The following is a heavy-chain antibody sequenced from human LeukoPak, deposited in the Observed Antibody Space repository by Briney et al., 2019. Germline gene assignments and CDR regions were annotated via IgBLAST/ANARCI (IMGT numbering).Heavy chain of an antibody. Sequence: GESLKISCKGSGXSFTSYWNGWVRQMPGKGLEWMGIIYPGDSDTRYSPSFQGQVTISADKSISTAYLQWSSLKASDTAMYYCARLHSSSWYYFDYWGQGTLVTVSS. J-gene: IGHJ4*02. D-gene: IGHD6-13*01. V-gene: IGHV5-51*01. CDR2: IYPGDSDT. CDR3: ARLHSSSWYYFDY. CDR1: GXSFTSYW.